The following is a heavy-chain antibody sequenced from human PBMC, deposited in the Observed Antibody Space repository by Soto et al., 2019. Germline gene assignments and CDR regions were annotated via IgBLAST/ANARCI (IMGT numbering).Heavy chain of an antibody. CDR1: GFTFSSYW. CDR2: IKQDGSEK. Sequence: GGSLRLSCAASGFTFSSYWMSWVRQAPGKGLEWVVNIKQDGSEKYYVDSVKGRFTISRDNAKNSLYLQMNSLRAEDTAVYYCARYDILTGYPQYYYYGMDVWGQGTTVTVSS. V-gene: IGHV3-7*01. CDR3: ARYDILTGYPQYYYYGMDV. D-gene: IGHD3-9*01. J-gene: IGHJ6*02.